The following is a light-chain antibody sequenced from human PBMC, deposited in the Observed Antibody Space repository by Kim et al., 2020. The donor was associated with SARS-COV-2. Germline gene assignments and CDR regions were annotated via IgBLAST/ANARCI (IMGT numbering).Light chain of an antibody. V-gene: IGLV3-1*01. Sequence: SYELTQPPSVSVSPGQTANITCSGDKLGDKYACWYQQKPGQSPVLVIYQDHKRPSGIPERFSGSNSGNTATLTISGTQAMDEADYYCQAWDSSTAVFGGGTQLTVL. J-gene: IGLJ2*01. CDR3: QAWDSSTAV. CDR2: QDH. CDR1: KLGDKY.